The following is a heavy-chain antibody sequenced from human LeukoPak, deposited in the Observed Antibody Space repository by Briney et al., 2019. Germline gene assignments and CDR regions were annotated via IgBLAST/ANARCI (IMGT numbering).Heavy chain of an antibody. V-gene: IGHV3-30*04. Sequence: GGSLRLSCAASGFTFSLYTMHWVRQAPGKGLEWVAVISYDGSDKYYADSVKGRFTISRDNSRNTLFLQMNSLRAEDTAVYFCARDVGGGDTFDYWGQGTPVTVSS. CDR1: GFTFSLYT. CDR2: ISYDGSDK. D-gene: IGHD2-21*02. J-gene: IGHJ4*02. CDR3: ARDVGGGDTFDY.